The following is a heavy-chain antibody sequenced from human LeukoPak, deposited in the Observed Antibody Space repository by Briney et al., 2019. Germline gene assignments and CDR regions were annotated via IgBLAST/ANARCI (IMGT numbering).Heavy chain of an antibody. Sequence: ASVKVSCKASGYTFTNYGISWVRQAPGQGLELMGWISIYNGNTDYAQKLRGRVTMTTETSTSTAYMELRSLRSDDTAVYYCARITYDFWSGYYMPDDPWGQGTLVTVSS. CDR3: ARITYDFWSGYYMPDDP. J-gene: IGHJ5*02. V-gene: IGHV1-18*01. CDR2: ISIYNGNT. D-gene: IGHD3-3*01. CDR1: GYTFTNYG.